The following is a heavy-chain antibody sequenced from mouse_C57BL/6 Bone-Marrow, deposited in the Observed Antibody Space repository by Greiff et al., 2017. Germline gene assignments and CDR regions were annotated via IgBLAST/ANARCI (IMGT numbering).Heavy chain of an antibody. CDR2: INPNNGGT. CDR1: GYTFTDYY. V-gene: IGHV1-26*01. CDR3: ARGGRDLDY. J-gene: IGHJ2*01. Sequence: EVQLQQSGPELVKPGASVQISCKASGYTFTDYYMHWVKQSHGTSLEWIGDINPNNGGTSYNQKFTGKATLTVDKSSSTAYMESLSLTSEDSAVYYCARGGRDLDYWGQGTTLTVAS.